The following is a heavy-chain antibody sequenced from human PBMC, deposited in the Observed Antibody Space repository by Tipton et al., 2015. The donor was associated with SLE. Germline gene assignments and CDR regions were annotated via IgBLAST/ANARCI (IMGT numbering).Heavy chain of an antibody. J-gene: IGHJ6*03. CDR2: INCGGGST. CDR1: GYGFGSYY. D-gene: IGHD1-14*01. CDR3: ARDHHLYYYYMGV. V-gene: IGHV1-46*01. Sequence: QLVQSGAEVKKPGASVKISCKASGYGFGSYYMHWVRQAPGQGLEWMGMINCGGGSTTYAQKFQGRLTMTRDTSTSTVYMELSSLRSEDTAVYFCARDHHLYYYYMGVWGKGTTVTVSS.